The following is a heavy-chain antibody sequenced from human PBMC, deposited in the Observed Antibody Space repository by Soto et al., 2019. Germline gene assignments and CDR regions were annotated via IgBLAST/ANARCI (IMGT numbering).Heavy chain of an antibody. CDR2: IIPIFGTA. J-gene: IGHJ4*02. CDR3: ARLHSVTPPYYFDY. D-gene: IGHD1-26*01. CDR1: GGTFSSYA. V-gene: IGHV1-69*13. Sequence: ASVKVSCKASGGTFSSYAISWVRQAPGQGLEWMGGIIPIFGTANYAQKFQGRVTITADESTSTAYMELSSLRSEDTAVYYCARLHSVTPPYYFDYWGQGTLVTVSS.